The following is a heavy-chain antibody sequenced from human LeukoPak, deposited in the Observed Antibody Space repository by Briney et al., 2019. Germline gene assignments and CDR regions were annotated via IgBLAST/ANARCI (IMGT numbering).Heavy chain of an antibody. CDR2: ISATGGGT. V-gene: IGHV3-23*01. CDR3: ARPFYDSGGYYYKSFDI. CDR1: GFTFSTYA. Sequence: GGSLRLSCVVSGFTFSTYAMRWIRQAPGKGLEWVSSISATGGGTAYADSVKGRFTISRDNAKNSLYLQMNSLRDEDTAVYYCARPFYDSGGYYYKSFDIWGQGTMVTVSS. D-gene: IGHD3-22*01. J-gene: IGHJ3*02.